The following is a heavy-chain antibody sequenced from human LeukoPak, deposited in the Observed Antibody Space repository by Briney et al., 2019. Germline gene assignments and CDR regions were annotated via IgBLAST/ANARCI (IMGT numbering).Heavy chain of an antibody. J-gene: IGHJ3*02. D-gene: IGHD1-14*01. CDR2: IYYSGST. CDR1: GGSISSHY. Sequence: PSETLSLTCTVSGGSISSHYWSWIRQPPGKGLEWIGYIYYSGSTNCNPSLKSRVTISVDTSKNQFSLKLSSVPAADTAVYYCARAPSIVPEAFDIWGQGTMVTVSS. V-gene: IGHV4-59*11. CDR3: ARAPSIVPEAFDI.